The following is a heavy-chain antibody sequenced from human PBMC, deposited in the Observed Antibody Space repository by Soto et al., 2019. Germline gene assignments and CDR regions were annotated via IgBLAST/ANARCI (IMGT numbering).Heavy chain of an antibody. CDR2: ISGYNGNT. Sequence: QVQLVQSGAEVKKPGASVKVSCKGSGYTFTSYGISWVRQAPGQGLEWMGWISGYNGNTNYAQKLQGRVTMTTDTSTSTDYMEVRSLRSDDTAVYYCARDLGEDCSGGSCSDGEYFLQWGQGTLVTVSS. D-gene: IGHD2-15*01. J-gene: IGHJ1*01. V-gene: IGHV1-18*01. CDR3: ARDLGEDCSGGSCSDGEYFLQ. CDR1: GYTFTSYG.